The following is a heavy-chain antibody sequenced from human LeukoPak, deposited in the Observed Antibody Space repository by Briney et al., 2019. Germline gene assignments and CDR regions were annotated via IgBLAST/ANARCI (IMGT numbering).Heavy chain of an antibody. D-gene: IGHD2-15*01. CDR1: GFTFSSYA. CDR3: ARRYCSGGSCYHFDY. CDR2: ISGSGGTT. Sequence: HPGRSLRLSCAASGFTFSSYAMSWVRQAPGKGLEWVSAISGSGGTTYFADSVKGRFTISRDISKNTLYLQMNSLRAEDTAMYYCARRYCSGGSCYHFDYWGQGTLVTVSS. V-gene: IGHV3-23*01. J-gene: IGHJ4*02.